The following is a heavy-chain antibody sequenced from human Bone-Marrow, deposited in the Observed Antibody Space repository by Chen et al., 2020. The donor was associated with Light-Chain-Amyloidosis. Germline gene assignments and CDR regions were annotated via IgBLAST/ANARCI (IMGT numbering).Heavy chain of an antibody. J-gene: IGHJ4*02. CDR1: GYELPNYC. D-gene: IGHD5-12*01. V-gene: IGHV5-51*01. Sequence: EVQLEQSGPEVNKTGESLKTSCKGSGYELPNYCIGWVRQMPGKGLEWMGVIYPDDSDARYSPSFEGQVTISADNSITTAYLQWRSRNASDTAMYYCARRRDGYNFDYWGQGTLVTFSS. CDR3: ARRRDGYNFDY. CDR2: IYPDDSDA.